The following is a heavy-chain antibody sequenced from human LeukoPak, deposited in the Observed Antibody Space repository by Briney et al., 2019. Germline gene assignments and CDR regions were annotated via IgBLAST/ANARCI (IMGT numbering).Heavy chain of an antibody. Sequence: SETLSLTCTVSGGSISSYYWSWIRQPPGKGLEWIGYIYYSGSTNYKSSLKSRVTISVDTSKNQFSLKLSAVTAWRTHVFYCAGQGPMTTSPFDYWGQRTLVAVYS. CDR3: AGQGPMTTSPFDY. D-gene: IGHD4-17*01. CDR1: GGSISSYY. J-gene: IGHJ4*02. CDR2: IYYSGST. V-gene: IGHV4-59*08.